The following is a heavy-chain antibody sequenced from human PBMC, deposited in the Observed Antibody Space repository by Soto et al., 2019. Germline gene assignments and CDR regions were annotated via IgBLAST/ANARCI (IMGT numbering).Heavy chain of an antibody. V-gene: IGHV4-59*12. J-gene: IGHJ5*02. D-gene: IGHD6-13*01. Sequence: SETLSLTCTVSGGSISSYYWSWIRQPPGKGLEWIGYIYYSGSTNYNPSLKSRVTISVDTSKNQFSLKVSSVTAADTAVYYCTRAVHSSSLTNWFDAWGQGIPVTVSS. CDR2: IYYSGST. CDR3: TRAVHSSSLTNWFDA. CDR1: GGSISSYY.